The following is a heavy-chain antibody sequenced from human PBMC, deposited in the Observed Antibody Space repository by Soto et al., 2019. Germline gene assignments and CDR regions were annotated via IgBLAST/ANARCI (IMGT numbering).Heavy chain of an antibody. D-gene: IGHD1-26*01. V-gene: IGHV3-74*01. Sequence: EVQLVESGGGLVQPGGSLRLSCAASGFTFSSYWMHWVRQAPGKGLVWVSRIRSDGSSTSYADSVKGRFSISRDNTKNALFLQMNSLRVEDTAVYYCVSAGTVGSAFDYWGQGTLVTVSS. CDR1: GFTFSSYW. CDR3: VSAGTVGSAFDY. CDR2: IRSDGSST. J-gene: IGHJ4*02.